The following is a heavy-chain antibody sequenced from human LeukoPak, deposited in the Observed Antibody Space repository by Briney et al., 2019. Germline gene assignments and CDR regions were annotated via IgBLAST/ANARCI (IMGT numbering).Heavy chain of an antibody. J-gene: IGHJ4*02. D-gene: IGHD3-3*01. Sequence: ASVKVSCKAPGYTFTSYDINWVRQATGQGVEWMGWMYPNSGNTDSAQKFQGTVTITRNTPISTAYMELSSLRSEERAVYYCARRHRITIFGVVVYYFDYWGQGTLVTVS. CDR2: MYPNSGNT. V-gene: IGHV1-8*03. CDR1: GYTFTSYD. CDR3: ARRHRITIFGVVVYYFDY.